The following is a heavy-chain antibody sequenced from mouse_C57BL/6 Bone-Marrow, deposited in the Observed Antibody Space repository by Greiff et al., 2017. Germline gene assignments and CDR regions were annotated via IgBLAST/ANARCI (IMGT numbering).Heavy chain of an antibody. CDR3: TVFYYDYSYYFDY. CDR1: GFNIKDDY. CDR2: IDPENGDT. D-gene: IGHD2-4*01. J-gene: IGHJ2*01. Sequence: EVQLQQSGAELVRPGASVKLSCTASGFNIKDDYMHWVKQRPEQGLEWIGWIDPENGDTEYASKFQGKATITAGTSSNTAYLQLSSLTSEDTAVYYCTVFYYDYSYYFDYWGQGTTLTVSS. V-gene: IGHV14-4*01.